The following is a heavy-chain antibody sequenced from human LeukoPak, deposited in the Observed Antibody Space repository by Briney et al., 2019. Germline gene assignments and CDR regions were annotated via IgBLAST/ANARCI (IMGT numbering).Heavy chain of an antibody. CDR1: GGTFSSYA. D-gene: IGHD6-13*01. Sequence: ASVTVSCKAAGGTFSSYAISWVRQAPGQGLEWMGRIIPILGIANYAQKFQGGVTITADKSTSTAYMELSSLRSEDTAVYYCARDKRAIAAAGTVPRYYYYGMDVWGQGTTVTVSS. J-gene: IGHJ6*02. CDR2: IIPILGIA. V-gene: IGHV1-69*04. CDR3: ARDKRAIAAAGTVPRYYYYGMDV.